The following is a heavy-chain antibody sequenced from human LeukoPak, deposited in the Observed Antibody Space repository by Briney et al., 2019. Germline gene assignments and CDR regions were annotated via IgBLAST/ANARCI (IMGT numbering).Heavy chain of an antibody. D-gene: IGHD5-24*01. CDR3: ASSRDGYNLGAFDI. V-gene: IGHV3-30*02. CDR1: GFTFSSYG. CDR2: IRYDGSNK. Sequence: PGGSLRLSCAASGFTFSSYGMHWVRQAPGKGLEWVAFIRYDGSNKYYADSVKGRFTISRDNSKNTLYLQMNSLRAEDTAVYYCASSRDGYNLGAFDIWGQGTMVTVSS. J-gene: IGHJ3*02.